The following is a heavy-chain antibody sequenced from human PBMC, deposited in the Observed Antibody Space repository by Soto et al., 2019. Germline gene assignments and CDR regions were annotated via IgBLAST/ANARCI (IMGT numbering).Heavy chain of an antibody. Sequence: GSGPTLVNPTQTLTLTCTFSGFSLTNSGEGVGWIRRPPGKALEWLALIYWDDDKRYSPSLKSRLTITKDTSKNQVVLTMTNMDPVDTATYYCAHIGNYYYDSSGYYSPAPHFDYWGQGTLVTVS. CDR2: IYWDDDK. V-gene: IGHV2-5*02. CDR3: AHIGNYYYDSSGYYSPAPHFDY. CDR1: GFSLTNSGEG. D-gene: IGHD3-22*01. J-gene: IGHJ4*02.